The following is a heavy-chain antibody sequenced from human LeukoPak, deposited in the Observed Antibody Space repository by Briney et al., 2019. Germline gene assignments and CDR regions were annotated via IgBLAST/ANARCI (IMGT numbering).Heavy chain of an antibody. CDR3: AKASLHEYYYDSSGYYYFDY. CDR2: ISGSGGST. CDR1: GFTFSSYA. Sequence: GGSLRLSCAASGFTFSSYAMSWVRQAPGKGLEWVSAISGSGGSTYYADSVKGRFTISRDNSKNTLYLQMNSLRAEDTAVYYCAKASLHEYYYDSSGYYYFDYWGQGTLVTVSS. J-gene: IGHJ4*02. V-gene: IGHV3-23*01. D-gene: IGHD3-22*01.